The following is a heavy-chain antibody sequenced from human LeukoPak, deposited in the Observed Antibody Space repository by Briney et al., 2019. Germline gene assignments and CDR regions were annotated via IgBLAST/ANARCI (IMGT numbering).Heavy chain of an antibody. Sequence: SETLSLTCTVSGGSISSYYWSWIRQPPGKGLEWIGYIYYSGSTNYNPSLKSRVTISVDTSKNQLSLKLSSVTAADTAVYYCARAPGYCGGDCYPDYWGQGTLVTVSS. J-gene: IGHJ4*02. CDR2: IYYSGST. D-gene: IGHD2-21*02. CDR1: GGSISSYY. V-gene: IGHV4-59*01. CDR3: ARAPGYCGGDCYPDY.